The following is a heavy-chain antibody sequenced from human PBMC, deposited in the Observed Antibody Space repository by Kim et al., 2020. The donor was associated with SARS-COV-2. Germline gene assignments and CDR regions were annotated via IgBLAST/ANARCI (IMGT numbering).Heavy chain of an antibody. Sequence: GGSLRLSCAASGFTFTDYAMSWIRQAPGKGPEWVSAITNSRTYNADSDTGRFTVSRDNYNDTVYLQMHRQSVEATATALCAGEVAYSRGWNTIDY. D-gene: IGHD2-21*01. V-gene: IGHV3-23*01. CDR2: ITNSRT. CDR3: AGEVAYSRGWNTIDY. J-gene: IGHJ4*01. CDR1: GFTFTDYA.